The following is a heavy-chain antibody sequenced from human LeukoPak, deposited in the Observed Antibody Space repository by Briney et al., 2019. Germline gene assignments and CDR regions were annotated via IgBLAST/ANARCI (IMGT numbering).Heavy chain of an antibody. CDR1: GGSISSYY. D-gene: IGHD6-13*01. CDR2: IYTSGST. Sequence: SETLSLTCTVSGGSISSYYWSWIRQPAGKGLEWIGRIYTSGSTNYNPSLKSRVTISVDKSKNQVSLKLSSVTAADTAVYYCARGGYSSSWDPLNWGQGTLVTVSS. J-gene: IGHJ4*02. V-gene: IGHV4-4*07. CDR3: ARGGYSSSWDPLN.